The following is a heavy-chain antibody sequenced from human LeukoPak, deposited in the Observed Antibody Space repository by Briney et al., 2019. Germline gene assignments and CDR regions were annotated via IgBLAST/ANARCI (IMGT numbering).Heavy chain of an antibody. CDR1: GGSFSGYY. V-gene: IGHV4-34*01. Sequence: PSETLSLTCAVYGGSFSGYYWSWIRQPPGKGLEWIGEINHSGSTNYNPSLKSRVTISVDTSKNQFSLKLSSVTAADTAVYYCARGLYYDFWSGYYTGLQRHYYYMDVWGKGTTVTVSS. CDR3: ARGLYYDFWSGYYTGLQRHYYYMDV. J-gene: IGHJ6*03. D-gene: IGHD3-3*01. CDR2: INHSGST.